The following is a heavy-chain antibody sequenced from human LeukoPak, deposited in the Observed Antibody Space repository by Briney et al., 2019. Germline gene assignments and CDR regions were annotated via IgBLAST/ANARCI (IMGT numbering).Heavy chain of an antibody. D-gene: IGHD6-13*01. V-gene: IGHV4-39*01. CDR3: ARSSSSWYGDYFDY. CDR2: IYYSGST. CDR1: GGSISSSSYY. Sequence: SETLSLTCTVSGGSISSSSYYWGWIRQPRGKGLEWIGSIYYSGSTYYNPSLKSRVTISVDTSKNQFSLKLSSVTAADTAVYSCARSSSSWYGDYFDYWGQGTLVTVSS. J-gene: IGHJ4*02.